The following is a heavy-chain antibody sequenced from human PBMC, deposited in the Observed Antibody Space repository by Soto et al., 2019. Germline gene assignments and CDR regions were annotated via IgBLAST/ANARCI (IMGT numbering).Heavy chain of an antibody. V-gene: IGHV1-18*04. CDR1: GYPFTSYG. J-gene: IGHJ4*02. CDR2: IRPYNGNT. D-gene: IGHD6-13*01. Sequence: QVQLVQSGAEVKKPGASVKVSCKASGYPFTSYGISWVRQAPGQGPEWMGWIRPYNGNTQSTQEFQGRVTMTTDTATTTVYMELRNLRSDDTAVYYCARKGANTWYGGGHDYWGQGTLVTVSS. CDR3: ARKGANTWYGGGHDY.